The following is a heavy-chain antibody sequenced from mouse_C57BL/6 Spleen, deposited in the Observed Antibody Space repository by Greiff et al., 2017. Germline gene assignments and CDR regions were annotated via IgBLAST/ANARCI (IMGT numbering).Heavy chain of an antibody. CDR1: GYTFTEST. V-gene: IGHV1-62-2*01. CDR3: ARHEKEGWLAY. J-gene: IGHJ3*01. CDR2: FYPGSGSI. Sequence: VQLQQSGAELVKPGASVKLSCTASGYTFTESTIHWVKQRSGQGLEWIGWFYPGSGSIRYNEKFKDKATLTADKSSRTVDMQLRRMTTEDAAVYFCARHEKEGWLAYWGQGTLVTVSA.